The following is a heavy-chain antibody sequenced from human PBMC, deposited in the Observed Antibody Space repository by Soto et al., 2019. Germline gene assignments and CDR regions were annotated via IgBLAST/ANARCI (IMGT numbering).Heavy chain of an antibody. D-gene: IGHD3-16*01. CDR3: ARDGGTGHFDY. J-gene: IGHJ4*02. V-gene: IGHV4-59*01. CDR1: GGSISSYY. CDR2: IYYSGST. Sequence: ETLSLTCTVSGGSISSYYWSWIRQPPGKGLEWIGYIYYSGSTNYNPSLKSRVTISVDTSKNQFSLKLSSVTAADTAVYYCARDGGTGHFDYWGQGTLVTVSS.